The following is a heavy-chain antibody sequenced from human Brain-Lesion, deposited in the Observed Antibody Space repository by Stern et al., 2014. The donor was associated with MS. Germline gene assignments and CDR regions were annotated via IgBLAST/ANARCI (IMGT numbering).Heavy chain of an antibody. D-gene: IGHD2-2*01. J-gene: IGHJ6*02. Sequence: QVQLQESGPGLVKPSQTLSLSCTVSGGSISSGGYYWSWIRQPAGKGLEWIGRIFNSCHTNYTPPLKSGFTISINPSKNQFSLRRNPMTAADTAVYYCARGRVVPGFQYYATDVWGQGTTVIVSS. CDR3: ARGRVVPGFQYYATDV. V-gene: IGHV4-61*02. CDR1: GGSISSGGYY. CDR2: IFNSCHT.